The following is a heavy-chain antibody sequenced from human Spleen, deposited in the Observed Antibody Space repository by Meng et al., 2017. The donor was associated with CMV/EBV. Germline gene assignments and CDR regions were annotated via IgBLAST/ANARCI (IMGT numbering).Heavy chain of an antibody. CDR2: VSYSGST. CDR1: RGSISYNS. Sequence: GSLRLSCTVSRGSISYNSWSWIRQSARKGLEWIGSVSYSGSTNYNPSLKSRVTISVDSSKNQFSLKLSSVTAADTAVYYCARARFDYWGQGTLVTVSS. V-gene: IGHV4-59*08. CDR3: ARARFDY. J-gene: IGHJ4*02.